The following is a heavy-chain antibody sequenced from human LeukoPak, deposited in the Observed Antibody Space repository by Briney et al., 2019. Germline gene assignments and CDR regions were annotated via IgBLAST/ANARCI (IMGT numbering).Heavy chain of an antibody. Sequence: GGSLRLSCAASGFTFSSYWMSWVRQAPGKGLEWVAYIKQDGSEKYYVDSVKGRFTISRDNAKNSLYLQMNSLRAEDTAVYYCARGYCSGGSCYYYYYGMDVWGQGTTVTVSS. D-gene: IGHD2-15*01. J-gene: IGHJ6*02. V-gene: IGHV3-7*01. CDR3: ARGYCSGGSCYYYYYGMDV. CDR1: GFTFSSYW. CDR2: IKQDGSEK.